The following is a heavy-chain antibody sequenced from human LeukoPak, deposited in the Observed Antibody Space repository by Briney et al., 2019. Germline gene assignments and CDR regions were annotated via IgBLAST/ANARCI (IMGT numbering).Heavy chain of an antibody. J-gene: IGHJ6*02. CDR2: TYYSGST. V-gene: IGHV4-39*01. Sequence: SETLSLTCTVSGGSISSSSYYWGWVRQPPGKGLEWIGSTYYSGSTYYNPSLKSRVTISVDTSKNQFSLKLSSVTAADTAVYYCARHHRYGAGGFRYYGMDVWGQGTTVTVSS. D-gene: IGHD3-10*01. CDR3: ARHHRYGAGGFRYYGMDV. CDR1: GGSISSSSYY.